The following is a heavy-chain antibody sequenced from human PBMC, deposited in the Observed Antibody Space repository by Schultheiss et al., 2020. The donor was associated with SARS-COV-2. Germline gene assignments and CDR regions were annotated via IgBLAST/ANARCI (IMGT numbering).Heavy chain of an antibody. CDR2: IYYSGST. J-gene: IGHJ6*03. V-gene: IGHV4-61*01. Sequence: GSLRLSCTVSGGSVSNGYFYWSWIRQPPGKGLEWIGNIYYSGSTNYNPSLKSRVTISVDTSKNQFSLKLTSVTAADTAVYYCARRKQISPPRDYYYMDVWGTGTTVTVSS. CDR1: GGSVSNGYFY. CDR3: ARRKQISPPRDYYYMDV. D-gene: IGHD2-15*01.